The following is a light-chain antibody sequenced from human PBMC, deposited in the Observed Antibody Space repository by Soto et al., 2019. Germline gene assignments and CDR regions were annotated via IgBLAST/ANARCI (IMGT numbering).Light chain of an antibody. CDR2: DVS. V-gene: IGKV3-20*01. CDR3: QQYGSSPQWT. J-gene: IGKJ1*01. Sequence: PGERATLSCRASQSVSGYLAWYQQKPGQAPRLLIYDVSNRATGIPARFSGSGSGTDFTLTISRLEPEDFAVYYCQQYGSSPQWTFGQGTKVDIK. CDR1: QSVSGY.